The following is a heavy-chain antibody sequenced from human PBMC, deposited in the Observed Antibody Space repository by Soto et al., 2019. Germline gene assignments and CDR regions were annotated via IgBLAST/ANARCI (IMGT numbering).Heavy chain of an antibody. J-gene: IGHJ4*02. D-gene: IGHD3-22*01. CDR1: GFTFSSYG. V-gene: IGHV3-33*01. Sequence: PGGSLSLSCAASGFTFSSYGMHWVRQAPGKGLEWVAVIWYDGSNKYYADSVKGRFTISRDNSKNTLYLQMNSLRAEDTAVYYCARDLRPRLDYYDSSGYDYWGQGTTVTVSS. CDR2: IWYDGSNK. CDR3: ARDLRPRLDYYDSSGYDY.